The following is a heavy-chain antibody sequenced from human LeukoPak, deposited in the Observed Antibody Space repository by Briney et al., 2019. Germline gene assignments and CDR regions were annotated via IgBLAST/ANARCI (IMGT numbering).Heavy chain of an antibody. Sequence: GGSLRLSCAASGFTVSSNYMSWVRQAPGKGLEWVSVIYSGGSTYYADSVKGRFTISRDNSKNTLYLQMNSLRAEDTAVYYCARADSSGWYYFDYWGQGTLVTVSS. V-gene: IGHV3-53*01. CDR1: GFTVSSNY. CDR2: IYSGGST. CDR3: ARADSSGWYYFDY. D-gene: IGHD3-22*01. J-gene: IGHJ4*02.